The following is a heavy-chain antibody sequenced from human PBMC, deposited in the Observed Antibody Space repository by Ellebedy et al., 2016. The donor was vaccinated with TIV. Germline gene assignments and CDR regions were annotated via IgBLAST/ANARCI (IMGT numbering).Heavy chain of an antibody. J-gene: IGHJ4*02. D-gene: IGHD3-3*01. CDR2: INHSGST. V-gene: IGHV4-34*01. Sequence: MPSETLSLTCAVYGGSFSGYYWSWIRQPPGKGLEWIGEINHSGSTNYNPSLKSRVTISVGTSKNQCSLKLNSVTAADTAVYYCARKGNDNDGYYTNYFDNWGQGTLVTVSS. CDR3: ARKGNDNDGYYTNYFDN. CDR1: GGSFSGYY.